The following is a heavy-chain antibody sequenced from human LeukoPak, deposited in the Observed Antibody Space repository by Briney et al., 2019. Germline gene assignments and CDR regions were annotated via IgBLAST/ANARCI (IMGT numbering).Heavy chain of an antibody. Sequence: PGGSLRLSCAASGFTFSSYAMSCVRRAPGKGREWVSAISGSGGSTYYADSVKGRFTSSKDNSKDPLYLQMNRLRAEDTAVYYCANVPPPQLVRSFDIRGQGTMVTVSS. J-gene: IGHJ3*02. CDR1: GFTFSSYA. V-gene: IGHV3-23*01. CDR2: ISGSGGST. D-gene: IGHD6-6*01. CDR3: ANVPPPQLVRSFDI.